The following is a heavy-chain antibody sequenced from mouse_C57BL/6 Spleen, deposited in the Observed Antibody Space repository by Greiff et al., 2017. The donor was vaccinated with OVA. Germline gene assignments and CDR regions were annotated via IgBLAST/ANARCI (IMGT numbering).Heavy chain of an antibody. J-gene: IGHJ1*03. D-gene: IGHD1-1*01. V-gene: IGHV2-2*01. Sequence: VKLMESGPGLVQPSQSLSITCTVSGFSLTSYGVHWVRQSPGKGLEWLGVIWSGGSTDYNAAFISRLSISKDNSKSQVFFKMNSLQADDTAIYYCARNSITTVVAKNWYFDVWGTGTTVTVSS. CDR3: ARNSITTVVAKNWYFDV. CDR1: GFSLTSYG. CDR2: IWSGGST.